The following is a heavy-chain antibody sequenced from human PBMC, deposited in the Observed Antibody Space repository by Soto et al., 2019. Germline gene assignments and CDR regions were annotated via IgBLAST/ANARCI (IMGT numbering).Heavy chain of an antibody. CDR1: GYSFTNDW. Sequence: PGESLKIPCKGSGYSFTNDWIGWVRQMPGKGLEWKGIIYPGDSDTRYSPSVQGQVTISADKSINTAYLQWSSLKASDTAIYHCARLILGATDAFDIWGQGTMVTVSS. V-gene: IGHV5-51*01. D-gene: IGHD1-26*01. CDR3: ARLILGATDAFDI. CDR2: IYPGDSDT. J-gene: IGHJ3*02.